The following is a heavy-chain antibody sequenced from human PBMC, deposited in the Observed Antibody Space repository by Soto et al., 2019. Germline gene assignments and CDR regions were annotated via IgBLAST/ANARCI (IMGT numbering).Heavy chain of an antibody. CDR3: AKGNLEGLDF. D-gene: IGHD1-1*01. Sequence: PGGSLRLSCAGSGVTVNTNYITWVRQAPGKGLEWVSIIYSGGDIYYADSVRGRFTISRDDSKNTLYLQMDSLRAEDTAIYYCAKGNLEGLDFWGQGTLVTVSS. CDR2: IYSGGDI. V-gene: IGHV3-53*01. CDR1: GVTVNTNY. J-gene: IGHJ4*02.